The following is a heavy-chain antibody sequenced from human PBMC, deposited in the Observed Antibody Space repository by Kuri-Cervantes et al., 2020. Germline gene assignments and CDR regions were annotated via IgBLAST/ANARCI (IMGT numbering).Heavy chain of an antibody. CDR1: GFTFSSYG. J-gene: IGHJ3*02. V-gene: IGHV3-30*03. Sequence: GGSLRLSCAASGFTFSSYGMHWVRQAPGKGLEWVAVISYDGSNKYYADSVKGRFTISRDNSKNTLYLQMNSLRAEDTAVYYCAILVATPGHHAFDIWGQGTKVTVSS. CDR3: AILVATPGHHAFDI. D-gene: IGHD5-12*01. CDR2: ISYDGSNK.